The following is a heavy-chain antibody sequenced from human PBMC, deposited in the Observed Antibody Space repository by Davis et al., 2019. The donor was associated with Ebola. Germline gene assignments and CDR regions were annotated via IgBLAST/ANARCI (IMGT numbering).Heavy chain of an antibody. J-gene: IGHJ2*01. CDR2: FYYSGST. Sequence: MPSETLSLTCTVSAGSIRSYYWSWIRQPPGKGLEWIGYFYYSGSTNYNPSLKSRVTISVDTSKNQFSLKLSSVTAADTAVYFCARHPYSSGWAYWYFDLWGRGTLVTVSS. CDR1: AGSIRSYY. V-gene: IGHV4-59*08. D-gene: IGHD6-19*01. CDR3: ARHPYSSGWAYWYFDL.